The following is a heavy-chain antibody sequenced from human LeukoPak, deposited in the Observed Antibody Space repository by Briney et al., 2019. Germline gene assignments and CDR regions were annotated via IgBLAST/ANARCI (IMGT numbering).Heavy chain of an antibody. V-gene: IGHV3-30*02. Sequence: GGSLRLSCAASGFTLSTYGMHWVRQAPGKGLEGVALIRYDGTNKNYVDSVKGRFTISRDNSKNTLYLQMNSLRAEDTAVYYCAKDSGSSGWNDAFDIWGQGTMVTVSS. CDR3: AKDSGSSGWNDAFDI. CDR2: IRYDGTNK. J-gene: IGHJ3*02. CDR1: GFTLSTYG. D-gene: IGHD6-19*01.